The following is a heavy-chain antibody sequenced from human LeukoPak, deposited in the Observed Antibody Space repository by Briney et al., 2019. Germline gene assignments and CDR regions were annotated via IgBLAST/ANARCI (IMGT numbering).Heavy chain of an antibody. V-gene: IGHV4-59*01. CDR2: ISHSGGA. J-gene: IGHJ4*02. Sequence: PSESLSLTCTVSGGSISTYYWTWIRQPPGKGLEWIGYISHSGGANYNPSLKSRVTMSVDTSKNQFSLKLTSLTAADTAVYYCAKRDGYNSYYFDSWGQGTPVTVSS. CDR1: GGSISTYY. CDR3: AKRDGYNSYYFDS. D-gene: IGHD5-24*01.